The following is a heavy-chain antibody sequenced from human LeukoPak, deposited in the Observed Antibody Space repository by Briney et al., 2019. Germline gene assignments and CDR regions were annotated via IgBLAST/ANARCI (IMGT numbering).Heavy chain of an antibody. V-gene: IGHV3-23*01. J-gene: IGHJ4*02. CDR2: MSGSTTVV. D-gene: IGHD3-10*02. CDR1: GYIFRDYG. CDR3: AKNVRWLGDHDY. Sequence: GGSLRLSCAGSGYIFRDYGLSWVRQAPGKGLEWVSLMSGSTTVVWYADSVKGRFTISRDNSKNTAYLQMNSLTVDDTAVYYCAKNVRWLGDHDYWGQGTLVTVSS.